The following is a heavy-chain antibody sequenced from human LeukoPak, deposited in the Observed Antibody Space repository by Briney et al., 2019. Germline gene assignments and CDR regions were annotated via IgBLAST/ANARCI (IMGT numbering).Heavy chain of an antibody. Sequence: SETLSLTCSVSGVSISDYYWTWFRQPAGKGLEWIGRIYISGSTNYNPSLKSRVIISVDTSRNQLSLKLTSLTAADTAVYYCAKKDGDFWGQGTLVSVSS. J-gene: IGHJ4*02. V-gene: IGHV4-4*07. CDR3: AKKDGDF. CDR1: GVSISDYY. CDR2: IYISGST.